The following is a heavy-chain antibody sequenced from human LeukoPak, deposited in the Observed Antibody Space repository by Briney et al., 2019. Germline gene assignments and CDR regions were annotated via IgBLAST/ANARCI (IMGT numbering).Heavy chain of an antibody. V-gene: IGHV3-64*01. J-gene: IGHJ4*02. CDR3: AKGPHTYYYDSSGYYCDY. CDR2: ISSNGGST. Sequence: GGSLRLSCAASGFTFSSYAMHWVRQAPGKGLEYVSAISSNGGSTYYANSVKGRFTISRDNSKNTLYLQMNSLRAEDTAVYYCAKGPHTYYYDSSGYYCDYWGQGTLVTVSS. CDR1: GFTFSSYA. D-gene: IGHD3-22*01.